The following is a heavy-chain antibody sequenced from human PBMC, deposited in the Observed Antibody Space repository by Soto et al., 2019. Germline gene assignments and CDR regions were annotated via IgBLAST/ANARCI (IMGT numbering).Heavy chain of an antibody. D-gene: IGHD6-19*01. V-gene: IGHV1-18*01. CDR1: SETFASYD. Sequence: ASVKVSCKASSETFASYDITWVRQAPGQGLEWMGWISTYNGNTKYAQNVQGRVSMTTDTSTSTAYMELRSLKSDDTAVYYCARVTRGSGDWFDPWGPGTLVTVSS. J-gene: IGHJ5*02. CDR3: ARVTRGSGDWFDP. CDR2: ISTYNGNT.